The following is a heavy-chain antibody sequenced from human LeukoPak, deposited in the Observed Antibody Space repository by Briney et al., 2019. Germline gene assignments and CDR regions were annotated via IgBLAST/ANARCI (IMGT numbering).Heavy chain of an antibody. Sequence: GGSLRLSCAASGFTFSSYWMHWVRQAPGKGLVWVSRINTGGRSTSYADSVKGRFTISRDNAKNTLYLQMNSLRAEDTALYYCVSNGMDVWGQGTTVTVSS. V-gene: IGHV3-74*01. CDR3: VSNGMDV. J-gene: IGHJ6*02. CDR2: INTGGRST. CDR1: GFTFSSYW.